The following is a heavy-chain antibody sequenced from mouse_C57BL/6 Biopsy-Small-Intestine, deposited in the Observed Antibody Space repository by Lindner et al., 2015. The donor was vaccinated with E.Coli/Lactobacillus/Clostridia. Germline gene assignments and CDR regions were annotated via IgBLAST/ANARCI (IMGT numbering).Heavy chain of an antibody. D-gene: IGHD3-2*02. J-gene: IGHJ4*01. Sequence: VQLQESGPELVKPGASVKISCKASGYSFTGYYMNWVKQSPEKSLEWIGEINPSTGGTTYNQKFKAKATLTVDKSSSTAYMQLKSLTSEDSAVYYCARSGPYYYAMDYWGQGTSVTVSS. CDR1: GYSFTGYY. V-gene: IGHV1-42*01. CDR2: INPSTGGT. CDR3: ARSGPYYYAMDY.